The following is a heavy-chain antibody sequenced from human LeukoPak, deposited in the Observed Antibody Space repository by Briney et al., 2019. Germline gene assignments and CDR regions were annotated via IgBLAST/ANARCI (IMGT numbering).Heavy chain of an antibody. D-gene: IGHD6-13*01. CDR3: ARAWPHSSSRPWDY. J-gene: IGHJ4*02. CDR2: ISAYNGNT. V-gene: IGHV1-18*01. CDR1: GYTFTSYG. Sequence: ASVKVSCKASGYTFTSYGISWVRQAPGQGLEWMGWISAYNGNTNYAQKLQGRVTMTTDTSTSTAYMELRSLRSDDSAVYYCARAWPHSSSRPWDYWGQGTLVTVSS.